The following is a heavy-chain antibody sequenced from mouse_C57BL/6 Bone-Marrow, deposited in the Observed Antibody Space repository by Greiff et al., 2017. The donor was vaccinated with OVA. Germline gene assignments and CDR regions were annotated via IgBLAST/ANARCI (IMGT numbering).Heavy chain of an antibody. CDR2: ISYDGSN. CDR3: AREDYGSSYWYFDV. CDR1: GYSITSGYY. D-gene: IGHD1-1*01. J-gene: IGHJ1*03. V-gene: IGHV3-6*01. Sequence: ESGPGLVKPSQSLSLTCSVTGYSITSGYYWNWIRQFPGNNLEWMGYISYDGSNNYNPSLKNRISITRDTSKNQFFLKLNSVTTEDTATYYCAREDYGSSYWYFDVWGTGTTVTVSS.